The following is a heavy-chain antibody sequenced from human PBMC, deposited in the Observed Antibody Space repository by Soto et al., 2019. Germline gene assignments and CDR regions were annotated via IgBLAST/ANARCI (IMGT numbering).Heavy chain of an antibody. D-gene: IGHD3-16*01. CDR2: ISWDGGST. CDR1: GFTFDDYT. CDR3: AKDKLRGMYYYGMDV. V-gene: IGHV3-43*01. J-gene: IGHJ6*02. Sequence: EVQLVESGGVVVQPGGSLRLSCAASGFTFDDYTMHWVRQAPGKGLEWVSLISWDGGSTYYADSVKGRFTISRDNSKNSLYLQMNSLRTEDTALYYCAKDKLRGMYYYGMDVWGQGTTVTVSS.